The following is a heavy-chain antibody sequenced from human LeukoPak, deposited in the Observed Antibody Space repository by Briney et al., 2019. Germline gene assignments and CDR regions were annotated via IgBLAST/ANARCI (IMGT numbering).Heavy chain of an antibody. CDR2: ISSSSSCI. J-gene: IGHJ5*02. D-gene: IGHD2-15*01. Sequence: GGSLRLSCAASGLTFSSYSMNWVRQAPGKGLEWVSSISSSSSCIYYADSVKGRFTISRDNAKNSLYLQMNSLRAEDTAVYYCARDHGYSGYDGLYCSGGSCFNWFDPWGQGTLVTVSS. CDR3: ARDHGYSGYDGLYCSGGSCFNWFDP. V-gene: IGHV3-21*01. CDR1: GLTFSSYS.